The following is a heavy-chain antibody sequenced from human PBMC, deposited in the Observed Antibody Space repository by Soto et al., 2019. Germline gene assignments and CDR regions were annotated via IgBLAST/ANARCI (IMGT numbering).Heavy chain of an antibody. Sequence: EVQLVESGGGLVQPGGSLRLSCAASGFTFSNYAMHWVRQAPGKGLEYVSAISSHGDSTYYANSVKGRFTISRDNSKNTLYIKMGSLRTEDMAVYYCARRDGYNSDYWGQGTLVTVSS. CDR2: ISSHGDST. V-gene: IGHV3-64*01. CDR3: ARRDGYNSDY. J-gene: IGHJ4*02. D-gene: IGHD5-12*01. CDR1: GFTFSNYA.